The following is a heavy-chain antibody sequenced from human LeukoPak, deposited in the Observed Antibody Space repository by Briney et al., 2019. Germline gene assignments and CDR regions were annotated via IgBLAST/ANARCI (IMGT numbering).Heavy chain of an antibody. Sequence: SETLSLTCTVSGGSVSSYSSNWIRQPAEKGLEWIGRLYTGGNTNYNPSLKSRVTMSLDTSKNQFSLELTSVTAADTALYYCARHSSGSFDYWGQGILVTVSS. CDR2: LYTGGNT. V-gene: IGHV4-4*07. D-gene: IGHD6-19*01. CDR1: GGSVSSYS. CDR3: ARHSSGSFDY. J-gene: IGHJ4*02.